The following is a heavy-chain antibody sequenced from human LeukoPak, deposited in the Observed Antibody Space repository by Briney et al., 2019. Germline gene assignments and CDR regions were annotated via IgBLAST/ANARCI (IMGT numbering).Heavy chain of an antibody. J-gene: IGHJ6*03. CDR3: AKAPWDYYYMDV. D-gene: IGHD7-27*01. Sequence: PGGSLRLSCAASGFTFDDYAMHWVRQAPGKGLELVSLISWDGGSTYYADSVKGRFTISRDNSKNSLYLQMNSLRAEDIALYYCAKAPWDYYYMDVWGKGTTVTVSS. V-gene: IGHV3-43D*03. CDR1: GFTFDDYA. CDR2: ISWDGGST.